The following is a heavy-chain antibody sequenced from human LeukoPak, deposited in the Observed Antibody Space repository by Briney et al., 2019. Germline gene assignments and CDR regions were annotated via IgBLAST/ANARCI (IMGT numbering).Heavy chain of an antibody. D-gene: IGHD3-10*01. CDR2: INPNSGGT. J-gene: IGHJ4*02. CDR1: GYTFTGYY. CDR3: AREYFGENYFDY. V-gene: IGHV1-2*02. Sequence: ASVKVSCKASGYTFTGYYMHWVRQAPGQGLEWMGWINPNSGGTNYAQKFQGRVTMTRDTSISTAYMELSRLRSDDTAVYYCAREYFGENYFDYWGQGTLVTVSS.